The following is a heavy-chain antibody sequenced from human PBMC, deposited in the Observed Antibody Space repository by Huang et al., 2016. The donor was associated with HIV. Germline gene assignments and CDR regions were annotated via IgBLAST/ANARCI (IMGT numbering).Heavy chain of an antibody. D-gene: IGHD3-10*01. V-gene: IGHV1-2*06. J-gene: IGHJ4*02. CDR2: IDPSMGAI. CDR3: AREAWAPGVAHYFDY. Sequence: QVQLVQSGAEVKRPGASVKVSCTASGYSFTGHFIHWVRQAPGQGLEGIGRIDPSMGAINWASRFQGRVAMTRDKSIGTAYMELSGLRSDDTAVFFCAREAWAPGVAHYFDYWGPGTLVTVSS. CDR1: GYSFTGHF.